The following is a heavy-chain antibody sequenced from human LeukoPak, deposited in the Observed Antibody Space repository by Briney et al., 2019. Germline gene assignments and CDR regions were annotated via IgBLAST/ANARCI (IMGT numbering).Heavy chain of an antibody. J-gene: IGHJ4*02. CDR1: GDTFTTYA. V-gene: IGHV1-3*01. CDR3: AREHDVLTGYSLDY. Sequence: GASVKVSCKSSGDTFTTYAIHWVRQAPGQRLEYMGWINAGNGNTKYSQNFQGRVTITRDTSASTAYMELSSLRSEDTAVYYCAREHDVLTGYSLDYWGQGTLVTVSS. D-gene: IGHD3-9*01. CDR2: INAGNGNT.